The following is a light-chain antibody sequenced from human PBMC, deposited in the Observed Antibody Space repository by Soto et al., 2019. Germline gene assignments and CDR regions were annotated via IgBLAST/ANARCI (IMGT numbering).Light chain of an antibody. CDR1: QSISSY. V-gene: IGKV1-39*01. CDR2: AAS. Sequence: DIQMTQSPSSLSASVGDRVTITCRASQSISSYLNWYQQKPGKAPNLLMYAASNLQSGVPSRFSGSGSGTDFTLTITSLQREDFATYYCQQSHSTPNTFGQGTRLEIK. CDR3: QQSHSTPNT. J-gene: IGKJ5*01.